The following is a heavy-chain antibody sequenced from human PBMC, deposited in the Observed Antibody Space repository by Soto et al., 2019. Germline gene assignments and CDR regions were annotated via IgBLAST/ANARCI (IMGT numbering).Heavy chain of an antibody. Sequence: PSETLSLTCAVYGGSFSGYYWSWIRQPPGKGLEWIGEINHSGSTNYNPSLKSRVTISVDTSKNQFSLKLSSVTAADTAVYYCARVGGYCSRTSCYKDWFDPWGQGNLVTVSS. V-gene: IGHV4-34*01. CDR2: INHSGST. J-gene: IGHJ5*02. CDR1: GGSFSGYY. D-gene: IGHD2-2*02. CDR3: ARVGGYCSRTSCYKDWFDP.